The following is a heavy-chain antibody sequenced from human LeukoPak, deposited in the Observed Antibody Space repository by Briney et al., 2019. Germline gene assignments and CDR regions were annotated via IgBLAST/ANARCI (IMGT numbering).Heavy chain of an antibody. J-gene: IGHJ3*02. CDR3: ARASYYDFRKAFDI. D-gene: IGHD3-3*01. Sequence: PSETLSLTCAVSGYSISSGYYWGWIRQPPGKGLEWIGSMYHSGSTYYNPSLKSRVTISLDTSKNQFSLKLSSVTAADTAVYYCARASYYDFRKAFDIWGQGTMVTVSS. CDR2: MYHSGST. V-gene: IGHV4-38-2*01. CDR1: GYSISSGYY.